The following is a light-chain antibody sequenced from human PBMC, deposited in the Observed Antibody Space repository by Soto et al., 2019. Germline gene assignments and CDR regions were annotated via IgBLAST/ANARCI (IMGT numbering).Light chain of an antibody. Sequence: DIQITQAPSNRCGSVLDRVNLTWRASQSISSWLAWYQQKPGKAPKLLIYKASTLKSGVPSRFSGSGSGTEFTLTISSLQPDDFATYYCQNYNSYSEACGQGHTGDIK. V-gene: IGKV1-5*03. CDR3: QNYNSYSEA. J-gene: IGKJ1*01. CDR1: QSISSW. CDR2: KAS.